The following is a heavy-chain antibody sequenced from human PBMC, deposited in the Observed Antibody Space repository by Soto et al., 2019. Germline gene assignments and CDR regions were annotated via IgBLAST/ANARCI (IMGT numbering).Heavy chain of an antibody. CDR1: GYTFINYH. J-gene: IGHJ4*02. CDR2: INTYNGMT. CDR3: AKSPRGEMATD. Sequence: QVQLVQSGGEVKKPGASVTVSCKASGYTFINYHITWVRQAPGQGLEWMAWINTYNGMTDYAQRFQGRGTMTRDTSTSTAYMELRNLGSDDTAVYFCAKSPRGEMATDWGQGPLVNVSS. V-gene: IGHV1-18*01. D-gene: IGHD5-12*01.